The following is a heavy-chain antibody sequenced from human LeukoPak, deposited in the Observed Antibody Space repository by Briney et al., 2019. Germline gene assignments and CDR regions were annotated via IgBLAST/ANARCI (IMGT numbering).Heavy chain of an antibody. CDR2: TYYRSKWYN. CDR1: GDSVSSAA. V-gene: IGHV6-1*01. CDR3: ARADSSSWFFDF. D-gene: IGHD6-13*01. J-gene: IGHJ4*02. Sequence: SQTLSLTCAISGDSVSSAAWNWIRQSPSRGLEWLGRTYYRSKWYNDYAVSVKSRITINPDTSKNQFSLQLNSVTPEDTAVYFCARADSSSWFFDFWGQGTLVTVSS.